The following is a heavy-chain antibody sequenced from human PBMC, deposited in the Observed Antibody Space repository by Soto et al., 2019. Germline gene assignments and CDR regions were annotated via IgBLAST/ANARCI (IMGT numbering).Heavy chain of an antibody. CDR1: GYTFTGYY. CDR3: ARDRSRIVVVPADYMDV. V-gene: IGHV1-2*04. J-gene: IGHJ6*03. CDR2: INPNSGGT. D-gene: IGHD2-2*01. Sequence: GASVKVSCKASGYTFTGYYMHWVRQAPGQGLEWMGWINPNSGGTNYAQKFQGWVTMTRDTSISTAYMELSRLRSDDTAVYYCARDRSRIVVVPADYMDVWGKGTTVTVSS.